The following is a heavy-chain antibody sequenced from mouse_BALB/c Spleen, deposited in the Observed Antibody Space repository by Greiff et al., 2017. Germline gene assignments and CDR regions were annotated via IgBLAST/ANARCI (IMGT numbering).Heavy chain of an antibody. D-gene: IGHD1-2*01. CDR2: ISNGGGST. V-gene: IGHV5-12-2*01. Sequence: EVKLVESGGGLVQPGGSLKLSCAASGFTFSSYTMSWVRQTPEKRLEWVAYISNGGGSTYYPDTVKGRFTISRDNAKNTLYLQMSSLKSEDTAMYYCARVATATWVDYWGQGTSVTVSS. CDR1: GFTFSSYT. J-gene: IGHJ4*01. CDR3: ARVATATWVDY.